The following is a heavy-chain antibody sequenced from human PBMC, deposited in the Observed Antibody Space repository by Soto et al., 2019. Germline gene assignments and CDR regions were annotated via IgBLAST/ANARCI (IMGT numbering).Heavy chain of an antibody. Sequence: QVSLQESGPGLVKPSQTLSLTCFVSGDSITNGDYYWSWIRQPPGKALEWIAYIYYNGITHYNPSLKRRVTISLDPSKNHFSLKMTSVTHADTAVYSCARGIQEGFDPWGQGTLVTVSS. D-gene: IGHD5-18*01. V-gene: IGHV4-30-4*01. CDR1: GDSITNGDYY. J-gene: IGHJ5*02. CDR3: ARGIQEGFDP. CDR2: IYYNGIT.